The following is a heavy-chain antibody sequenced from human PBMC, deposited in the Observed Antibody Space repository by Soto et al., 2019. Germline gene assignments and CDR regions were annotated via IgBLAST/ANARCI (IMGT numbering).Heavy chain of an antibody. CDR1: GYTFTSYD. V-gene: IGHV1-8*01. J-gene: IGHJ5*02. Sequence: ASVKVSCKASGYTFTSYDINWVRQATGQGLEWMGWMNPNSGNTGYAQKFQGRVTMTRNTSISTAYMELSSLRSEDTAVYYCARLLPGGAITIFGVVTPYNWFDPWGQGTLVTVSS. CDR2: MNPNSGNT. D-gene: IGHD3-3*01. CDR3: ARLLPGGAITIFGVVTPYNWFDP.